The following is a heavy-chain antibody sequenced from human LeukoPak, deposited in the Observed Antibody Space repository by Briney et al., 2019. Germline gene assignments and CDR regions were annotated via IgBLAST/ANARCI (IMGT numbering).Heavy chain of an antibody. Sequence: PGGSLRLSCAHSGFSFDDYVMSWVRPAPGKGLECVSGINLNGGSTGYADSVKGRFTISRDNAKNSLYLQMNSLGAEDTALYYCARGKRGSSWPNFDYWGQGTLVTVSS. CDR1: GFSFDDYV. CDR2: INLNGGST. J-gene: IGHJ4*02. V-gene: IGHV3-20*04. D-gene: IGHD6-13*01. CDR3: ARGKRGSSWPNFDY.